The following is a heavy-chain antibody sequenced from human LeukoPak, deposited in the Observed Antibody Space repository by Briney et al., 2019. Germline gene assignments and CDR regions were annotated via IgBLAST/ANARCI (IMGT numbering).Heavy chain of an antibody. CDR3: ATPYCSSTSCYSQAAFDI. J-gene: IGHJ3*02. CDR2: IYYSGST. V-gene: IGHV4-39*01. CDR1: GGSISSSSYY. D-gene: IGHD2-2*01. Sequence: SETLSLTCTVSGGSISSSSYYWGWIRQPPGKGLEWIGSIYYSGSTYYNPSLKSRVTISVDTSKNQFSLKLSSVTAADTAVYYCATPYCSSTSCYSQAAFDIWGQGTMVTVSS.